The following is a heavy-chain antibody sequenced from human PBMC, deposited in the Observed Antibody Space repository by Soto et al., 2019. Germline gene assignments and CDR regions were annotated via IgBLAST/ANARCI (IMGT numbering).Heavy chain of an antibody. CDR3: ARNIGTPPRHCDY. D-gene: IGHD6-13*01. CDR1: GFTFSSYG. J-gene: IGHJ4*02. V-gene: IGHV3-33*01. CDR2: IWYDGSNK. Sequence: ESGGGVVQPGRSLRLSCAASGFTFSSYGMHWVRQAPGKGLEWVAVIWYDGSNKYYADSVKGRFTIFRDNSKNTVYLQMNSLRDEDTAVYYCARNIGTPPRHCDYWGQGTLVTVSS.